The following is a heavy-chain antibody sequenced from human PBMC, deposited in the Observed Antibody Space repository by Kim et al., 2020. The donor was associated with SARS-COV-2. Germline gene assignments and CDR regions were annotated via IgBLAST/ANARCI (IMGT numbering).Heavy chain of an antibody. CDR2: INGDGGST. D-gene: IGHD2-2*01. V-gene: IGHV3-23*01. Sequence: GGSLRLSCAASGFTFSTYAMSWVRQAPGKGLEWVSAINGDGGSTYDADPVKGRFTISRDNSKNTLYLQMNSLRAEDTAVYYCATKVGLVSATIDTWYGMDVWGQGTTVTVSS. CDR3: ATKVGLVSATIDTWYGMDV. J-gene: IGHJ6*02. CDR1: GFTFSTYA.